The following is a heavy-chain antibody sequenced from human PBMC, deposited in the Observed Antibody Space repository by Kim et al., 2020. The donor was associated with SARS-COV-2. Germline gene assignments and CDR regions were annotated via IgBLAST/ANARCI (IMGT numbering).Heavy chain of an antibody. V-gene: IGHV3-21*01. D-gene: IGHD3-9*01. Sequence: GGSLRLSCAASGFTFSSYSMNWVRQAPGKGLEWVSSISSSSSYIYYADSVKGRFTISRDNAKNSLYQQMNSLRAEDTAVYYCARDDPARGVYDSLTGYMGGEYYYYIDVWGKGTTVTVSS. J-gene: IGHJ6*03. CDR3: ARDDPARGVYDSLTGYMGGEYYYYIDV. CDR2: ISSSSSYI. CDR1: GFTFSSYS.